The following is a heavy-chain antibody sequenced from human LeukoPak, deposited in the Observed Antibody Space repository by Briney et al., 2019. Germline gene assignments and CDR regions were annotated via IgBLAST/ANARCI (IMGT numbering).Heavy chain of an antibody. D-gene: IGHD6-13*01. J-gene: IGHJ4*02. CDR1: GGSISSYY. Sequence: SETLSLTCTVSGGSISSYYWSWIRQPPGKGLEWIGYIYYTGSTNYNPSLKSRVTISVDTSKNQFSLKLSSVTAADTAVYYCARTGSWYYYFDYWGQGALVTVSS. V-gene: IGHV4-59*01. CDR2: IYYTGST. CDR3: ARTGSWYYYFDY.